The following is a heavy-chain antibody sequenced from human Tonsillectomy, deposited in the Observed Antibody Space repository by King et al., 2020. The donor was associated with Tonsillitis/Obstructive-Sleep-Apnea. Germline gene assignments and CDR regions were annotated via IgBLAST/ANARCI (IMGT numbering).Heavy chain of an antibody. CDR2: IWFDETNK. J-gene: IGHJ4*02. CDR3: ARWTTSYFDY. Sequence: VQLVESGGGVVQPGRSLRLSCAASGFTFSSYGMHWVRQAPGKGLEWGAVIWFDETNKYNADSVKGRFTISRDNSKNTLYLQMNSLRAEDTAVYYCARWTTSYFDYWGQGTLVTVSS. D-gene: IGHD4-11*01. V-gene: IGHV3-33*01. CDR1: GFTFSSYG.